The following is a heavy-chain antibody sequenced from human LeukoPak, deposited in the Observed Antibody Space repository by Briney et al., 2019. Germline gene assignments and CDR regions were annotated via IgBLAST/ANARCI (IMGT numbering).Heavy chain of an antibody. CDR3: ARDIGLVRGIIMAH. Sequence: GASVKVSCKASGYTFTGHYMHWVRQAPGQGLEWVAWISLATGAPSYAQKFQGRVTLTTDTSTSTAYMELRSLKSDDTAVYYCARDIGLVRGIIMAHWGQGTQVTVSS. CDR1: GYTFTGHY. J-gene: IGHJ4*02. V-gene: IGHV1-2*02. CDR2: ISLATGAP. D-gene: IGHD3-10*01.